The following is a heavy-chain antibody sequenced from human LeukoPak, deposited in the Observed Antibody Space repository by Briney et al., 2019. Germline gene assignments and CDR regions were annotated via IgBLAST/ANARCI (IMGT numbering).Heavy chain of an antibody. CDR1: GYTFTGYY. Sequence: GASVKVSCEASGYTFTGYYMHWVRQAPGQGLEWMGWINPNSGGTNYAQKFQGRVTMTRDTSISTAYMELSRLRSDDTAVYYCAREQYSSGWYVFRRDLPPDDYWGQGTLVTVSS. J-gene: IGHJ4*02. CDR3: AREQYSSGWYVFRRDLPPDDY. V-gene: IGHV1-2*02. CDR2: INPNSGGT. D-gene: IGHD6-19*01.